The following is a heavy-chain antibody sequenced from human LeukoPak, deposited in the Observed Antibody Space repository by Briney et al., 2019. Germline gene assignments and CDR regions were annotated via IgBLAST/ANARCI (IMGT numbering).Heavy chain of an antibody. CDR1: GYTFTGYY. Sequence: ASVKVSCKASGYTFTGYYMHWVRQAPGQGLEWMGWINPNSGGTNYAQKFQGRVTMTRDTSISTAYMELSRLRSDDTAVYYCARAPAGVVVIVYFDYWGQGTLVTVSS. J-gene: IGHJ4*02. D-gene: IGHD3-22*01. V-gene: IGHV1-2*02. CDR3: ARAPAGVVVIVYFDY. CDR2: INPNSGGT.